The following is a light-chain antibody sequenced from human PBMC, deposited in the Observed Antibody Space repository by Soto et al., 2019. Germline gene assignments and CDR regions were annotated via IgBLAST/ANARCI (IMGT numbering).Light chain of an antibody. V-gene: IGKV3-15*01. J-gene: IGKJ2*01. CDR1: QSVSNN. Sequence: EIVMTQSPATLSVSPGERATLSCRASQSVSNNLAWYQQKPGQAPRLLIYGASTRATGVPARFSGSGSGTDFTLTISSLQSEDLAVYYCQQYNSWPPWTFGQGTKLEIK. CDR3: QQYNSWPPWT. CDR2: GAS.